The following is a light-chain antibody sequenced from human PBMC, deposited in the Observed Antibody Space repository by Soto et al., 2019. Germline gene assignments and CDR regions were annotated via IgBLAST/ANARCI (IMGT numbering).Light chain of an antibody. J-gene: IGLJ2*01. CDR3: QVWDSSSDHVV. V-gene: IGLV3-21*04. Sequence: SSELTQPPSVSVAPGKTARITCGGNNIGSKSVHWYQQKPGQAPVLVIYYDSARPSGIPERFSGSNSGNTATLTISRVEAGDEADYYCQVWDSSSDHVVFGGGTKLTVL. CDR2: YDS. CDR1: NIGSKS.